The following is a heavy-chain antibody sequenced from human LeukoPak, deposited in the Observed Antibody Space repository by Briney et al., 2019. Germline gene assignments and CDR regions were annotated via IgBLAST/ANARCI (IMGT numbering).Heavy chain of an antibody. CDR3: ARDIAVGSTRAFDI. Sequence: PGRSLRFCCAASRLTFHDYAMHWVRQAPGKGLEWVSGVTWNSATIGYADSVKGRFTVSRDNAKNSLFLQMNSLRAEDTAFYYCARDIAVGSTRAFDIWGQGTMVTVSS. D-gene: IGHD6-19*01. V-gene: IGHV3-9*01. CDR1: RLTFHDYA. J-gene: IGHJ3*02. CDR2: VTWNSATI.